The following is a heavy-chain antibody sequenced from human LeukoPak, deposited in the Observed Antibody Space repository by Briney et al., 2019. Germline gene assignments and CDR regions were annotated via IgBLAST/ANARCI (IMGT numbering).Heavy chain of an antibody. V-gene: IGHV3-48*03. CDR3: ARDSLHNYGGSGYGYYFDY. D-gene: IGHD3-22*01. CDR2: IHSSGGLT. CDR1: GFAFSTYE. J-gene: IGHJ4*02. Sequence: GGSLRLSCAASGFAFSTYEMIWVRQAPGKEPEWVSYIHSSGGLTYYAASVKGRFTVSRDNAENSLYLQTNSLRVEDTAIYYCARDSLHNYGGSGYGYYFDYWGQGTLVTVSS.